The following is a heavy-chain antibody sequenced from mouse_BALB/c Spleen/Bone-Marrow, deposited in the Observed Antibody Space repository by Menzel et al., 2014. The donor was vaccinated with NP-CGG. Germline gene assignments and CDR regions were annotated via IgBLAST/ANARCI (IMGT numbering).Heavy chain of an antibody. D-gene: IGHD4-1*01. CDR3: ARGWDWFAY. J-gene: IGHJ3*01. Sequence: VKLVESGAELARPGASVKLSCKASGHTFTSYWMQWVKQRPGQGLEWIGAIYPGDGDTRYTQKFKGKATLTADKSSSTAYMQLSSLASEDSAVYYCARGWDWFAYWGQGTLVTVSA. CDR1: GHTFTSYW. CDR2: IYPGDGDT. V-gene: IGHV1-87*01.